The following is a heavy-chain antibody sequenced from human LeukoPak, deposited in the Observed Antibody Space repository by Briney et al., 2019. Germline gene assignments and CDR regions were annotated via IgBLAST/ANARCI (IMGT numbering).Heavy chain of an antibody. V-gene: IGHV3-74*01. D-gene: IGHD6-19*01. CDR3: ARGSNSDWSFFDY. J-gene: IGHJ4*02. CDR2: INSDGSST. CDR1: GFTFSSYW. Sequence: PGGSLRLSCAASGFTFSSYWMHWVRQAPGKGLVWVSRINSDGSSTSYADSVKGRFTISRDNAKNTLYLQMNSLRAEDAAVYYCARGSNSDWSFFDYWGQGTLVTVSS.